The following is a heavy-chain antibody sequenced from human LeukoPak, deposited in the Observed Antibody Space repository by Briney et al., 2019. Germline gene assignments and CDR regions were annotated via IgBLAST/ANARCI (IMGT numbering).Heavy chain of an antibody. CDR3: ARDHRRYFSFFDY. J-gene: IGHJ4*02. CDR2: INPNSGGT. CDR1: GYTFTGYY. D-gene: IGHD3-9*01. Sequence: ASVTVSCKASGYTFTGYYMHWVRQAPGQGLEWMGWINPNSGGTNYAQKFQGRVTMTRDTSISTAYMELSRLRSDDTAVYYCARDHRRYFSFFDYWGQGTLVTVSS. V-gene: IGHV1-2*02.